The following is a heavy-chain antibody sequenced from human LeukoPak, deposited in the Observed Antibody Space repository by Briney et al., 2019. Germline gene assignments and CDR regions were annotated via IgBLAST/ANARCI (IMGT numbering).Heavy chain of an antibody. D-gene: IGHD3-22*01. CDR1: GYTFTHYA. J-gene: IGHJ4*02. CDR3: ARDPTRSPGGGFFSPLGY. V-gene: IGHV7-4-1*02. CDR2: INTNTATP. Sequence: GASVKVSCKPSGYTFTHYAINWVRQAPGQGLEWMGWINTNTATPMYAQGFSGRFVFSLDVSDSTAYLHINSLEAGDTAVYYCARDPTRSPGGGFFSPLGYWGQGSLVTVSS.